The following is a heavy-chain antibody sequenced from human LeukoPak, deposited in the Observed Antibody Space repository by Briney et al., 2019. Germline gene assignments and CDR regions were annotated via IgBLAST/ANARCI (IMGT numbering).Heavy chain of an antibody. Sequence: SQTLSLTCAISGDSVSSNSAAWNWIRQSPSRGLEWLGRTYYRSKWYNDYAVSVKSRITINPDTSKNQFSLQLSSVTAADTAVYYCARHWEVRGGQGLLWFGEVEAWGQGTLVTVSS. CDR1: GDSVSSNSAA. J-gene: IGHJ5*02. CDR2: TYYRSKWYN. CDR3: ARHWEVRGGQGLLWFGEVEA. D-gene: IGHD3-10*01. V-gene: IGHV6-1*01.